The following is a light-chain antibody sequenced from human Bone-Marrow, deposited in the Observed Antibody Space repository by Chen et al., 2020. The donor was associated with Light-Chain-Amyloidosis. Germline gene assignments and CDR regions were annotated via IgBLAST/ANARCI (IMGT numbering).Light chain of an antibody. CDR2: DDS. J-gene: IGLJ3*02. CDR1: NIGSTS. CDR3: QVWDRSSDRPV. Sequence: SYVMTQPSSVSVAPGHPAPLACGGNNIGSTSVHWYQQTPGQAPLLVVYDDSDRPSGIPARWSGSNAGNTATLTISRVEAGDEADDYCQVWDRSSDRPVFGGGTKLTVL. V-gene: IGLV3-21*02.